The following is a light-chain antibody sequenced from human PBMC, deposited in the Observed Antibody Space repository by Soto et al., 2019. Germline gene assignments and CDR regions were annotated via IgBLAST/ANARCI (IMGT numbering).Light chain of an antibody. CDR1: SSDVGGYNY. CDR2: EVS. CDR3: SSYVGSNNLV. J-gene: IGLJ3*02. V-gene: IGLV2-8*01. Sequence: QSDLTQPPSASGSPGQSVTISCTGTSSDVGGYNYVSWYQQHPGKAPKLMIYEVSKRPSGVPDRFSGSKSGNTASLTVSGLQAEDEADYYCSSYVGSNNLVFGGGTKLTVL.